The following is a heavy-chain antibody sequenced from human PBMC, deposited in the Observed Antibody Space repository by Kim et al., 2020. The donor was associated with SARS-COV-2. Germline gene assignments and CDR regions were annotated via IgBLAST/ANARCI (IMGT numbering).Heavy chain of an antibody. CDR3: TRDYDYVWGSYRYSDY. CDR1: GFTFGDYA. Sequence: GGSLRLSCTASGFTFGDYAMSWFRQAPGKGLEWVGFIRSKAYGGTTEYAASVKGRFTISRDDSKSIAYLQMNSLKTEDTAVYYCTRDYDYVWGSYRYSDYWGQGTLVTVSS. D-gene: IGHD3-16*02. CDR2: IRSKAYGGTT. J-gene: IGHJ4*02. V-gene: IGHV3-49*03.